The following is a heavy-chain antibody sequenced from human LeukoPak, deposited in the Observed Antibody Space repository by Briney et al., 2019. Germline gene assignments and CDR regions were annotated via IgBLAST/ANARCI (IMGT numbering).Heavy chain of an antibody. CDR1: GFTFDDYA. V-gene: IGHV3-9*01. J-gene: IGHJ4*02. CDR3: AKDRDGYNSYYFDY. CDR2: ISWNSGSI. D-gene: IGHD5-24*01. Sequence: PGGSLRLSCAASGFTFDDYAMHWVRQAPGKGLEWVSGISWNSGSIGYADSVKGRFTISRDNAKNSLYLQMNSLRAGDTALYYCAKDRDGYNSYYFDYWGQGTLVTVSS.